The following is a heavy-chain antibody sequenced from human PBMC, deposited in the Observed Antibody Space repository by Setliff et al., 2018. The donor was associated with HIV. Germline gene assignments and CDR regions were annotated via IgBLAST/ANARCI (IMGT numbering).Heavy chain of an antibody. CDR2: INHSGNT. J-gene: IGHJ4*02. Sequence: PSETLSLTCAVYGGSFSGCYWSWIRQPPGKGLEWIGEINHSGNTNYNPSLKSRVTISVDTSKNQFSLKLNSVTAADTAVYYCARLGAENFGDYDWVDYWGQGTLVTVSS. V-gene: IGHV4-34*01. CDR3: ARLGAENFGDYDWVDY. D-gene: IGHD5-12*01. CDR1: GGSFSGCY.